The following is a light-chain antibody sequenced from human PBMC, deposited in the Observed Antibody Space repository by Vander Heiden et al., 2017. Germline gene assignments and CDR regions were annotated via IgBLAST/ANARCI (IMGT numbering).Light chain of an antibody. CDR3: QAWDSSIVV. J-gene: IGLJ2*01. Sequence: SDELPQPPSVSVTPGQTASITCSGDKLGDKYACWYQQTPGQSPVLVIYQDSKRPSGIPERFSGSNSGNTATLTISGTQAMDEADYYCQAWDSSIVVFGGGTKLTVL. V-gene: IGLV3-1*01. CDR2: QDS. CDR1: KLGDKY.